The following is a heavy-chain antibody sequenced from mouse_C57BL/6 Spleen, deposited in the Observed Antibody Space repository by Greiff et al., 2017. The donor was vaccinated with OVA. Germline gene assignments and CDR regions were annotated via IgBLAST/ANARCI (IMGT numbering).Heavy chain of an antibody. Sequence: QVQLQQPGAELVRPGTSVKSSCKASGYTFTSYWMHWVKQRPGQGLEWIGVIDPSDSYTNYNQKFKGKATLTVDTSSSTAYMQLSSLTSEDSAVYYCARLETTGDFDYWGQGTTLTVSS. J-gene: IGHJ2*01. CDR2: IDPSDSYT. CDR3: ARLETTGDFDY. D-gene: IGHD2-13*01. V-gene: IGHV1-59*01. CDR1: GYTFTSYW.